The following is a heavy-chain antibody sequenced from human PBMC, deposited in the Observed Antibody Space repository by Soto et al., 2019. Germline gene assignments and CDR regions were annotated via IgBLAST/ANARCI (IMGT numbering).Heavy chain of an antibody. CDR2: ISYDGSNK. Sequence: PGGSLRLSCAASGFTFSSYAMHWVRQAPGKGLEWVAVISYDGSNKYYADSVKGRFTISRDNSKNTLYLQMNSLRAEDTAVYYCSRAVYCTNGVCYRRFLVYGMDVWGQGTTVTVSS. D-gene: IGHD2-8*01. V-gene: IGHV3-30-3*01. CDR1: GFTFSSYA. J-gene: IGHJ6*02. CDR3: SRAVYCTNGVCYRRFLVYGMDV.